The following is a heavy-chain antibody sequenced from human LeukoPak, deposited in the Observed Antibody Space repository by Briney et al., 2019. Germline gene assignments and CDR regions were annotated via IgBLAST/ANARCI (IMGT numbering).Heavy chain of an antibody. J-gene: IGHJ4*02. D-gene: IGHD2-8*01. CDR3: AKDPDCTSGVCYTFFDY. CDR2: IKTDGSIA. Sequence: GGSLRLSCAASGFSFSFYWMHWVRQAPGKGPVWVSRIKTDGSIADYADSVKGRFTISRDNSNNTLYLQMNSLRAEDTAVYYSAKDPDCTSGVCYTFFDYWGQGTLVTVSS. V-gene: IGHV3-74*01. CDR1: GFSFSFYW.